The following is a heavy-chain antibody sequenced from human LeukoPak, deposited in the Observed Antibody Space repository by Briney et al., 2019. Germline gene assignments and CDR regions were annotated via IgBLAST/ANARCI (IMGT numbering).Heavy chain of an antibody. CDR2: ISSSSSYI. Sequence: PGGSLRLSCAASGFTFSSYSMNWVRQAPGKGLEWVSSISSSSSYIYYADSVKGRFTISRDNAKNSLYLQMNSLRAEDTAVYYCARDVTGDYVSCCWFDPWGQGTLVTVSS. J-gene: IGHJ5*02. V-gene: IGHV3-21*01. D-gene: IGHD4-17*01. CDR3: ARDVTGDYVSCCWFDP. CDR1: GFTFSSYS.